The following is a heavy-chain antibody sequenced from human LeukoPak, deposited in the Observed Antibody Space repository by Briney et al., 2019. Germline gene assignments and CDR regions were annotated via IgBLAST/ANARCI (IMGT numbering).Heavy chain of an antibody. Sequence: GGSLRLSCAASGFTFSSYSMNWVRQAPGKGLEWVSSISSSSSYIYYADSVKGRFTISRDNAKNSLYLQMNSLRAEDTAVYYCARGEGKYSSSWYSYYYGMDVXGQGTTVTVSS. CDR1: GFTFSSYS. CDR2: ISSSSSYI. V-gene: IGHV3-21*01. D-gene: IGHD6-13*01. J-gene: IGHJ6*02. CDR3: ARGEGKYSSSWYSYYYGMDV.